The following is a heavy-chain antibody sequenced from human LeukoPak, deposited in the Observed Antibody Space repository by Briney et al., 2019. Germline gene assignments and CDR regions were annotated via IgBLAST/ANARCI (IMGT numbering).Heavy chain of an antibody. CDR1: GGSISNYF. V-gene: IGHV4-4*09. Sequence: PSETLSLTCTVSGGSISNYFWSWIRQPPGKGLEWIGYIFISGGTNYNPSPKSRVTMSEDRSKNQFSLELSSVTAADTAVYYCARLADTTVANYYLDYWGQGTLVTVSS. D-gene: IGHD1-26*01. CDR3: ARLADTTVANYYLDY. CDR2: IFISGGT. J-gene: IGHJ4*02.